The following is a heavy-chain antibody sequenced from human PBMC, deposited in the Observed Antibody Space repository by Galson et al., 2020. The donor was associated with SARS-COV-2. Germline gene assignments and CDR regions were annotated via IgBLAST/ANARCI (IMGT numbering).Heavy chain of an antibody. J-gene: IGHJ6*02. CDR1: GYTLTELS. CDR3: AGCPGPYYYGMDV. CDR2: FDPEDGET. D-gene: IGHD3-10*01. V-gene: IGHV1-24*01. Sequence: GESLKISCKVSGYTLTELSMHWVRQAPGKGLEWMGGFDPEDGETIYAQKFQGRVTMTEDTSIVTAYMELSSLRSEDTAVYYCAGCPGPYYYGMDVWGQGTTVTVSS.